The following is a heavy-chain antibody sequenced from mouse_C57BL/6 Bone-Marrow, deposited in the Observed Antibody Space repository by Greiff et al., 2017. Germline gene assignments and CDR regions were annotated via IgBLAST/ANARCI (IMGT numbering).Heavy chain of an antibody. CDR2: IHPNSGST. J-gene: IGHJ4*01. D-gene: IGHD2-4*01. V-gene: IGHV1-64*01. CDR3: ADDFGDAMDY. Sequence: QVQLQQPGAELVKPGASVKLSCKASGHTFTSYWMHWVKQRPGQGLEWIGMIHPNSGSTNYNEKFKSKATLTVDKSSSTAYMQLSSLTSEDSAVYYCADDFGDAMDYWGQGTSVTVSS. CDR1: GHTFTSYW.